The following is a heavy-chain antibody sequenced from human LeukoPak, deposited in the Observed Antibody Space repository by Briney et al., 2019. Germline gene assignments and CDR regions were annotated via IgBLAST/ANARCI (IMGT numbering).Heavy chain of an antibody. CDR2: IYYSGST. CDR1: GGPVSSGGYY. D-gene: IGHD5-18*01. CDR3: ARAEMRRGYSYFFDY. Sequence: PSQTLSLTCAVSGGPVSSGGYYWSWIRQPPGKGLEWIGYIYYSGSTNYNPSLKSRVTISVDTSKNQFSLKLSSVTAADTAVYYCARAEMRRGYSYFFDYWGQGTLVTVSS. V-gene: IGHV4-61*08. J-gene: IGHJ4*02.